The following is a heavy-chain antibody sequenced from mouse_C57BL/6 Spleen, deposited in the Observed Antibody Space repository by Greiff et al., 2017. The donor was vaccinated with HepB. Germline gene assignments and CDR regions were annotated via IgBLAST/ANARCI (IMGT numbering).Heavy chain of an antibody. Sequence: QVQLQQSGAELVRPGASVTLSCKASGYTFTDYEMHWVKQTPVHGLEWIGAIDPETGGTAYNQKFKGKAILTADKSSSTAYMELRSLTSEDSAVYYCTGTYDGYYDYAMDYWGQGTSVTVSS. CDR1: GYTFTDYE. CDR3: TGTYDGYYDYAMDY. V-gene: IGHV1-15*01. CDR2: IDPETGGT. J-gene: IGHJ4*01. D-gene: IGHD2-3*01.